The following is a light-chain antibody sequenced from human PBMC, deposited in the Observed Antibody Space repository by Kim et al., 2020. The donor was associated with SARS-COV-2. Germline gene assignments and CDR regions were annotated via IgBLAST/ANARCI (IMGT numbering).Light chain of an antibody. V-gene: IGLV2-14*03. CDR3: SSYTDLSTRV. Sequence: GPSRTITCTGTSSDVGGYDYVAWYQQYPGRAPKLIIFDVTKRPPGVSDRFSGSKSANTTSLTISGLEPDDEADYYCSSYTDLSTRVFGTGTTVSVL. J-gene: IGLJ1*01. CDR2: DVT. CDR1: SSDVGGYDY.